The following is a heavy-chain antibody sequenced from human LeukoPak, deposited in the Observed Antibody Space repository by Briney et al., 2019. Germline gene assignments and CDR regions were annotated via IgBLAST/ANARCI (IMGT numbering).Heavy chain of an antibody. J-gene: IGHJ6*03. CDR1: GGSIGTYY. CDR2: VYYSGST. Sequence: SETLSLTCTVSGGSIGTYYWSWIRQPPGKGLEWIGYVYYSGSTNYHPSLKSRVTISVDTSKNQFSLTLSSVTDADTAVYYCARDGYCSGSYCYGYYYYMDVWGTGTTVSVSS. CDR3: ARDGYCSGSYCYGYYYYMDV. V-gene: IGHV4-59*01. D-gene: IGHD2-15*01.